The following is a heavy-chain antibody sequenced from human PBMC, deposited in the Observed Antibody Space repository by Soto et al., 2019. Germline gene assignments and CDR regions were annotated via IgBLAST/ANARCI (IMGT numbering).Heavy chain of an antibody. V-gene: IGHV1-8*01. CDR3: ARAYYDFWSGYPESYYYYMDV. CDR1: GYTFTSYD. D-gene: IGHD3-3*01. CDR2: MNPNSGNT. J-gene: IGHJ6*03. Sequence: ASVKVSCKASGYTFTSYDINWVRQATGQGLEWMGWMNPNSGNTGYAQKFQGRVTMTRNTSISTAYMELSSLRSEDTAVYYCARAYYDFWSGYPESYYYYMDVWGKGTTVTVSS.